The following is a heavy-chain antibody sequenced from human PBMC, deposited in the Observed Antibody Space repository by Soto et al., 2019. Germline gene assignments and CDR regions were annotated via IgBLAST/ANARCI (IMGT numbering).Heavy chain of an antibody. CDR2: ISGGGDNT. D-gene: IGHD2-2*01. V-gene: IGHV3-23*01. CDR1: GFSFSNYA. J-gene: IGHJ4*02. CDR3: AKTTHCSSTTCYGGVEY. Sequence: GGSLRLSCADSGFSFSNYAMSWVRQAPGKGLEWVSTISGGGDNTHYADSVKGRFTTSRDNSKNALYLQMNSLRAEDTAVYYCAKTTHCSSTTCYGGVEYWGQGTLVTVSS.